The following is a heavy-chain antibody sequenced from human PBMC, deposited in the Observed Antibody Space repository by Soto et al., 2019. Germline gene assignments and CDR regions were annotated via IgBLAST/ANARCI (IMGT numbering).Heavy chain of an antibody. CDR2: LDNGGNT. J-gene: IGHJ6*03. D-gene: IGHD2-15*01. CDR3: VRDYVYGGGGSCYGGRMDV. V-gene: IGHV3-66*01. CDR1: GFTVSRYY. Sequence: VQLVESGGGVVQPGGSLRLSCAVSGFTVSRYYMSWVRQPPGKGPEWVALLDNGGNTYYAESVKGRFTISRDSSENTLDIQLNSLRAEGTAVYYCVRDYVYGGGGSCYGGRMDVWGKGTTVTVSS.